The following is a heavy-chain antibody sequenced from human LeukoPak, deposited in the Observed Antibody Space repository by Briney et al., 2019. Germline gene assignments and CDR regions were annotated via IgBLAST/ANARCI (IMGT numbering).Heavy chain of an antibody. CDR2: VSGSGSST. D-gene: IGHD6-13*01. Sequence: PAGSLPLSCAASGFTFSSYSMNWARQAPGKGLEWVSGVSGSGSSTYYADSVKRRFTISSDNSKTTLYLQMNSLRAEDTAVYYCAKGASSSWSVSIDYWGQGTMVTVSS. CDR3: AKGASSSWSVSIDY. J-gene: IGHJ4*02. V-gene: IGHV3-23*01. CDR1: GFTFSSYS.